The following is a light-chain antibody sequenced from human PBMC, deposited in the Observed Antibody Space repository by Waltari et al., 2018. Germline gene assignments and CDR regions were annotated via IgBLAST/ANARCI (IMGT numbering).Light chain of an antibody. CDR2: DTS. V-gene: IGKV3-15*01. Sequence: EIMMTQSSATLSVSPGERATLSCRASQSISSNLAWYQLKPGQAPRLLIYDTSTRATGIPARFSGSGSGTEFTLTIRSLQSEDFAVYYCQQYSNWPRVTFGGGTKVEIQ. CDR1: QSISSN. J-gene: IGKJ4*01. CDR3: QQYSNWPRVT.